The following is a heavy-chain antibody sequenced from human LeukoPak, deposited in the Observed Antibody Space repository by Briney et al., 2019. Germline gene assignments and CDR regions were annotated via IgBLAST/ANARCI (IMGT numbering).Heavy chain of an antibody. Sequence: PGGSLRLSCAVSGFAVSRYAMSWVRRVPGKGLEWLASITNNNGKTYYAYSVKGRFTISRDESENTVYLQMNSLRSEDTAIYYCAKDHPSSGWPTFEYWGQGTLVTVSP. CDR2: ITNNNGKT. D-gene: IGHD6-19*01. V-gene: IGHV3-23*01. CDR1: GFAVSRYA. J-gene: IGHJ4*02. CDR3: AKDHPSSGWPTFEY.